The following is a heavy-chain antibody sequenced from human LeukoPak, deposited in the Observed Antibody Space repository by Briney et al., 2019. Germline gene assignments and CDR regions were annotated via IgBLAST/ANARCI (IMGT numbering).Heavy chain of an antibody. J-gene: IGHJ4*02. D-gene: IGHD6-6*01. CDR2: ISWYSGSI. V-gene: IGHV3-9*01. CDR1: GFTFDDYA. Sequence: PGGSLRLSCAASGFTFDDYAMHWVRQAPGKGLEWVSCISWYSGSIGYADSVKGRVTISRDNAKNSLYLQMNSLRAEDTALYYCAKGAARPLLANDPFDYWGQGTMATVSS. CDR3: AKGAARPLLANDPFDY.